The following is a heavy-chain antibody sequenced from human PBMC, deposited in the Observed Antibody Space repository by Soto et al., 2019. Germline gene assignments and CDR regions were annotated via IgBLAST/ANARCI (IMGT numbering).Heavy chain of an antibody. CDR2: INPDNGNT. D-gene: IGHD2-15*01. Sequence: ASVKVSSKASGYTFTRYTMNWVRQAPGQRLEWMGWINPDNGNTKSSQKFQDRVIITRDTSASTAYMDLSSLRSEDTAVYYCARGIATGQLDPWGQGTLVTVSS. CDR1: GYTFTRYT. J-gene: IGHJ5*02. CDR3: ARGIATGQLDP. V-gene: IGHV1-3*01.